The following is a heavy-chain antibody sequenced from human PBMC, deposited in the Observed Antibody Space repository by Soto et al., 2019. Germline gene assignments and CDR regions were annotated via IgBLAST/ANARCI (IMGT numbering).Heavy chain of an antibody. CDR2: INHSGST. V-gene: IGHV4-34*01. CDR1: GESFSGYY. D-gene: IGHD3-3*01. CDR3: ARARSIFGVVSNWFDP. J-gene: IGHJ5*02. Sequence: QVQLQQWGAGLLKPSETLSLTCAVYGESFSGYYWSWIRQPPGKGLEGIGEINHSGSTNYNPSLKSRVTISVDTSKNQFSLKLSSVTAADTAVYYCARARSIFGVVSNWFDPWGPGTLVTVSS.